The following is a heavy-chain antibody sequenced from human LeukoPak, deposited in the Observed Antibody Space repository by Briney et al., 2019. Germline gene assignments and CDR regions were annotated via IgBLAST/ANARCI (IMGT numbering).Heavy chain of an antibody. J-gene: IGHJ5*02. V-gene: IGHV4-61*02. CDR3: ARAKFGTRITMVRGVNWFDP. CDR2: IYTSGST. Sequence: TSETLSLTCTVSGGSISSGSYYWSWIRQPAGKGLEWIGRIYTSGSTNYNPSLKSRVTISVDTSKNQFSLKLSSVTAADTAVYYCARAKFGTRITMVRGVNWFDPWGQGTLVTVSS. D-gene: IGHD3-10*01. CDR1: GGSISSGSYY.